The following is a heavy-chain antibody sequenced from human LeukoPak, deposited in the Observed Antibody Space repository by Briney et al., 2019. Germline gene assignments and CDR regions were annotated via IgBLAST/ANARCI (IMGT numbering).Heavy chain of an antibody. V-gene: IGHV4-4*07. Sequence: KSSETLSLTCTVSGGSISSYYWSWIRQPAGKGLEWIGRIYTSGSTNYNPSLKSRVTMSVDTSKNQFSLKLSSVTAADTAVYYCARASPLGYCSSTSCHHYYYYGMDVWGQGTTVTVSS. CDR2: IYTSGST. CDR1: GGSISSYY. CDR3: ARASPLGYCSSTSCHHYYYYGMDV. D-gene: IGHD2-2*01. J-gene: IGHJ6*02.